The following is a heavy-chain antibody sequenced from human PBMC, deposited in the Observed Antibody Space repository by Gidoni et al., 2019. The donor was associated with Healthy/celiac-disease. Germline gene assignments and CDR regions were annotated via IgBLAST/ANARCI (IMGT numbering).Heavy chain of an antibody. Sequence: EVQLVESGGGLVKPGGSLRLSCAASGFTFSSYSMNWVRQAPGKGLEWVSSISSSSSYIYYADSVKGRFTISRDNAKNSLYLQMNSRRAEDTAVYYCARTLITGTTYGYWGQGTLVTVSS. CDR3: ARTLITGTTYGY. J-gene: IGHJ4*02. D-gene: IGHD1-20*01. CDR1: GFTFSSYS. V-gene: IGHV3-21*01. CDR2: ISSSSSYI.